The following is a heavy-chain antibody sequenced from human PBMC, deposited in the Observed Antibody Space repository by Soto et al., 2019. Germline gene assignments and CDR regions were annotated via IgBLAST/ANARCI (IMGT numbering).Heavy chain of an antibody. J-gene: IGHJ4*02. CDR1: GGSISSSSYY. Sequence: SETLSLTCTVSGGSISSSSYYWGWIRQPPGKGLEWIGSIYYSGSTYYNPSLKSRVTISVDTSKNQFSLKLSSVTAADTAVYYCARHLGYKTRKMYYYGSGRSYYFDYWGQGTLVTVSS. CDR3: ARHLGYKTRKMYYYGSGRSYYFDY. CDR2: IYYSGST. D-gene: IGHD3-10*01. V-gene: IGHV4-39*01.